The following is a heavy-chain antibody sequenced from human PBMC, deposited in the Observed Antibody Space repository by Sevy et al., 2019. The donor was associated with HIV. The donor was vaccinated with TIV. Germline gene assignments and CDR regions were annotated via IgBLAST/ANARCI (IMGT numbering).Heavy chain of an antibody. D-gene: IGHD2-15*01. CDR1: GYTFTGYY. CDR2: INPNSGGT. CDR3: ARPYCSGGSCPNWFDP. J-gene: IGHJ5*02. Sequence: ASVKVSCKASGYTFTGYYMHWVRQAPGQGLEWMGRINPNSGGTNYAQKFQGRVTMTRDTSISTAYMELSRLRSDDTAMYYCARPYCSGGSCPNWFDPWGQGTLVTVSS. V-gene: IGHV1-2*06.